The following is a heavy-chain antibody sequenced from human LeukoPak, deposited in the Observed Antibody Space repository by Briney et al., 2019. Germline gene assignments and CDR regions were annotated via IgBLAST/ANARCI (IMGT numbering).Heavy chain of an antibody. CDR1: GGSFSGYY. J-gene: IGHJ6*03. D-gene: IGHD2-2*01. CDR3: ARGPGYCSSTSCYGLYMDV. CDR2: INLSGST. Sequence: SETLSLTCAVYGGSFSGYYWSWIRQPPGKGLEWIGEINLSGSTNYNPSLKSRVTISVDTSKNQFSLKLSSVTAADTAVYYCARGPGYCSSTSCYGLYMDVWGKGTTVTISS. V-gene: IGHV4-34*01.